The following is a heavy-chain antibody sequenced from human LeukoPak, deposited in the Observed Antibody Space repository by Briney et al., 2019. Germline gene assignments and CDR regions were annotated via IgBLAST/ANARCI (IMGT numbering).Heavy chain of an antibody. CDR2: IYYSGST. CDR1: GGSISSSSHY. D-gene: IGHD3-10*01. Sequence: SETLSLTCTVSGGSISSSSHYWGWIRQPPGKGLEWIGTIYYSGSTYYNPSLKSRVTISVDTSKNQFSLKLSSVTAADTAVYYCARDHLAMVRGVIGYWGQGTLVTVSS. CDR3: ARDHLAMVRGVIGY. V-gene: IGHV4-39*07. J-gene: IGHJ4*02.